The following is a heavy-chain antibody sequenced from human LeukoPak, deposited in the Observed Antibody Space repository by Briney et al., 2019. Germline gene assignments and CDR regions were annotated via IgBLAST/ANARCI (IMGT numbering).Heavy chain of an antibody. CDR1: GYTFTSYY. V-gene: IGHV1-46*01. CDR3: ARGMTDDY. Sequence: ASVKVSCKASGYTFTSYYIDWVRQAPGQGLEWMGVINPSGGSTRYAQKFQGRVTMTGDPSTRTVYMELSSLTSDDTAVYYCARGMTDDYWGQGTPVTVSS. CDR2: INPSGGST. D-gene: IGHD6-13*01. J-gene: IGHJ4*02.